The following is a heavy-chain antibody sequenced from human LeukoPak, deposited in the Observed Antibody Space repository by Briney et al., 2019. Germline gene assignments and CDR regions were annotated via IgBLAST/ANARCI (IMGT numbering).Heavy chain of an antibody. Sequence: SVKVSCKASGGTFSSYAISWVRQAPGQGLEWMGGIIPIFGTANYAQKFQGRVTITADESTSTAYMELSSLRFEDTAVYYCARVGPSVGATRTPFDYWGQGTLVTVSS. CDR1: GGTFSSYA. CDR2: IIPIFGTA. V-gene: IGHV1-69*13. D-gene: IGHD1-26*01. J-gene: IGHJ4*02. CDR3: ARVGPSVGATRTPFDY.